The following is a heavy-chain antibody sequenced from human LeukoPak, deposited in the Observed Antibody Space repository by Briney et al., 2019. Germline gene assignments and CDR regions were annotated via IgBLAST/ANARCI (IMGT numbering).Heavy chain of an antibody. CDR2: IRYDGSNK. Sequence: PGGSLRLSCAASGFTFSSYGMHWVRQAPGKGLEGVAFIRYDGSNKSYADYVKGRFTISRDNSKNTLYLQMNSLRAEDTAVYYCAKDMVRVSSGGYWGQGTLVTVSS. CDR3: AKDMVRVSSGGY. D-gene: IGHD3-10*01. V-gene: IGHV3-30*02. J-gene: IGHJ4*02. CDR1: GFTFSSYG.